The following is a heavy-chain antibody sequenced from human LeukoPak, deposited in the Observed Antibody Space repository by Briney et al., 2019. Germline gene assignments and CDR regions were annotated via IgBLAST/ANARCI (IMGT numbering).Heavy chain of an antibody. CDR3: ARGRLRFLEWLYYGMDV. V-gene: IGHV4-34*01. CDR2: INHSGST. Sequence: SETLSLTCAVYGGSFSGYYWSWIRQPPGKGLEWIGEINHSGSTNYNPSLKSRVTISVDTSKNQFSLKLSSVTAADTAVYYCARGRLRFLEWLYYGMDVWGQGTTVTVSS. D-gene: IGHD3-3*01. CDR1: GGSFSGYY. J-gene: IGHJ6*02.